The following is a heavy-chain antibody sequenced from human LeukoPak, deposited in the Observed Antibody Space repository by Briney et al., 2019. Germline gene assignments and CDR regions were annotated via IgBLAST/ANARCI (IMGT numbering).Heavy chain of an antibody. CDR3: ARGNYGDYFDY. CDR1: GGSISSGGYS. J-gene: IGHJ4*02. V-gene: IGHV4-30-2*01. D-gene: IGHD4-17*01. CDR2: IYHSGGT. Sequence: PSETLSLTCAVSGGSISSGGYSWSWIRQPPGKGLEWIGYIYHSGGTYYNPSLKSRVTISVDRSKNQFSLKLSSVTAADTAVYYCARGNYGDYFDYWGQGTLVTVSS.